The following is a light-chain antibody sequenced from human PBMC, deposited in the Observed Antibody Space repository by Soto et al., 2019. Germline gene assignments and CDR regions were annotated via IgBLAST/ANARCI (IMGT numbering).Light chain of an antibody. V-gene: IGKV3-20*01. CDR3: QQYGSSPT. J-gene: IGKJ1*01. CDR2: GAS. CDR1: QRVYSN. Sequence: EILMTQSPDTLSVSPGESATLSCRASQRVYSNLAWYQQRPGQAPRLLIYGASTRATGVPARFSGRGSGTDFTLTISRLEPEDFAVYHCQQYGSSPTFGQGTKVDIK.